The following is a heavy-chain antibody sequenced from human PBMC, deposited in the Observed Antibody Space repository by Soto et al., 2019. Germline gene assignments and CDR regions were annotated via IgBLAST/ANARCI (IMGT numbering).Heavy chain of an antibody. CDR2: LYDLDGS. D-gene: IGHD1-1*01. V-gene: IGHV3-53*01. J-gene: IGHJ3*01. Sequence: DVQLVESGGGLIQPGESLRLSCAAFGFTISGKKYVAWVRQAPGKVLEWVSALYDLDGSFYAASVKGRFTTSSDSSKTTVYLQMNDLRPDDTAVYYCATWHEREHDYDVWGQGTTVTVSS. CDR3: ATWHEREHDYDV. CDR1: GFTISGKKY.